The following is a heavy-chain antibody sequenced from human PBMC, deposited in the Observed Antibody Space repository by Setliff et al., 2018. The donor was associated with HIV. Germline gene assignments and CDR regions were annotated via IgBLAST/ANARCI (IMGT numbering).Heavy chain of an antibody. CDR1: GVSITSGSFY. J-gene: IGHJ6*03. CDR2: FYTDGST. V-gene: IGHV4-61*09. Sequence: SETLSLTCTVSGVSITSGSFYWTWIRQPAGKGLEWIGHFYTDGSTNYNPSLKSRVTISGDTPKNQFSLKLDSVIAADTAVYYCARGWAGGSYWDYFYYMDVCGKGTTVTVSS. D-gene: IGHD1-26*01. CDR3: ARGWAGGSYWDYFYYMDV.